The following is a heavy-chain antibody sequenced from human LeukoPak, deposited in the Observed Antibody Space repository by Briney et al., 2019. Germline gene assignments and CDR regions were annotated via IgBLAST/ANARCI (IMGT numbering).Heavy chain of an antibody. J-gene: IGHJ4*02. D-gene: IGHD1-1*01. CDR1: GGSFSGYY. Sequence: ETLSLTCAVYGGSFSGYYWSWIRQSPGKGLEWVGRIKSKTNGETTDYAAPVRGRFTISRDDSKNMVYLQMNSLKTEDTAVYYCTTNAAVGTWEIFDYWGQGTLVTVSS. CDR2: IKSKTNGETT. CDR3: TTNAAVGTWEIFDY. V-gene: IGHV3-15*01.